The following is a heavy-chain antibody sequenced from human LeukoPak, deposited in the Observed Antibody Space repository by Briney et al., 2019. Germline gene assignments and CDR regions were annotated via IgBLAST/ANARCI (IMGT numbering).Heavy chain of an antibody. CDR1: GESFSAYF. J-gene: IGHJ5*02. CDR2: INHRGSS. D-gene: IGHD2-15*01. Sequence: PSETLSLTCAGYGESFSAYFWNWIRRAPGKPLEYIGEINHRGSSHYNPSLKTRVTLSVDTSKNQFSLRLTSVTAADTAVYFCARGSSFDGYCSAGACDAGYYDAWGQGTPVTVSS. CDR3: ARGSSFDGYCSAGACDAGYYDA. V-gene: IGHV4-34*01.